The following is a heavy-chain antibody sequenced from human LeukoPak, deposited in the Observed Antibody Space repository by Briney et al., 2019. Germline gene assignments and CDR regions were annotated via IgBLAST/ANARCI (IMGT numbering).Heavy chain of an antibody. D-gene: IGHD5-24*01. CDR1: GFTFDDYA. V-gene: IGHV3-9*01. CDR3: ARDGITCTRDY. J-gene: IGHJ4*02. Sequence: GGSLRLSCAASGFTFDDYAMHWVRQAPGKGLEWVSGISWNSGSIGYADSVKGRFTISKDTAKNSLDLQMNSLRAEDTAVYYCARDGITCTRDYWGQGALVTVSS. CDR2: ISWNSGSI.